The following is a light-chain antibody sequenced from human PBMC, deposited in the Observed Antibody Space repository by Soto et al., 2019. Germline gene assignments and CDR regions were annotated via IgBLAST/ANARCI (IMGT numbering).Light chain of an antibody. CDR1: SSDVGGYDY. CDR3: TSYTTSSTVI. V-gene: IGLV2-14*01. Sequence: QSALTQPTSVSGSPGQSISISCTGTSSDVGGYDYVSWYQQHPDKAPKLIIYEVSNRPSGVSNLLSGSKSGNTASLTISGLQAEDEADYCCTSYTTSSTVIFGGGTKLTVL. J-gene: IGLJ2*01. CDR2: EVS.